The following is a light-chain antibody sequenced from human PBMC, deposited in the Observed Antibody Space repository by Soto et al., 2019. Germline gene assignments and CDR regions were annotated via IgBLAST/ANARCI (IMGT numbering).Light chain of an antibody. CDR3: QQYNNWPAIT. Sequence: EIVMTQSPDTLSLSPGERATRSCRASQGVRSNLAWYQQKPGRHPRLVISGASTRAPGIPARFSGFGSGTDFTLTISSLQSEDFAIYYCQQYNNWPAITFGQGTRLEV. J-gene: IGKJ5*01. V-gene: IGKV3D-15*01. CDR1: QGVRSN. CDR2: GAS.